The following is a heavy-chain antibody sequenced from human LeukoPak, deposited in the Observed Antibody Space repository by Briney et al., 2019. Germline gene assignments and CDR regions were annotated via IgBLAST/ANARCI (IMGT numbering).Heavy chain of an antibody. Sequence: SSETLSLTCTVSGGSISSSSYYWGWIRQPPGKGLEWIGSIYYSGSTYYNPSLKSRVTISVDTSKNQFSLKLSSVTAADTAVYYCATLSTEGYIAAAGSQGDAFDIWGQGTMVTVSS. J-gene: IGHJ3*02. CDR3: ATLSTEGYIAAAGSQGDAFDI. D-gene: IGHD6-13*01. CDR2: IYYSGST. V-gene: IGHV4-39*01. CDR1: GGSISSSSYY.